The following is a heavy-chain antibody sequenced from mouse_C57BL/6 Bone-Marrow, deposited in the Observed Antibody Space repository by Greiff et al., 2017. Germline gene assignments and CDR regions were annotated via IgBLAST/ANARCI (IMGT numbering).Heavy chain of an antibody. CDR1: GFTFSSYG. CDR3: ARRVHGSSYGAFDY. CDR2: ISSGGSYT. D-gene: IGHD1-1*01. Sequence: EVKVVESGGDLVKPGGSLKLSCAASGFTFSSYGMSWVRQTPDKRLEWVATISSGGSYTYYPDSVKGRFTISRDNAKNTLYLQMSSLKSEDTAMYYCARRVHGSSYGAFDYWGQGTTLTVSS. V-gene: IGHV5-6*02. J-gene: IGHJ2*01.